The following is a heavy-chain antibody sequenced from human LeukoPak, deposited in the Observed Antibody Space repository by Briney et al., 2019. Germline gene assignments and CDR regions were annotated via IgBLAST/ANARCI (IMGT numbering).Heavy chain of an antibody. J-gene: IGHJ6*03. D-gene: IGHD3-10*01. CDR1: GDSFSSNSAA. CDR3: ARERGLEVRGVIQDIIYYYYMDV. CDR2: TYYRSKLYN. V-gene: IGHV6-1*01. Sequence: SQTLSLTCAISGDSFSSNSAAWNWLRQSPSRGLEWLGRTYYRSKLYNDYAVSVKSRITINPDTSKNQFSLQLNSVTPEDTAVYYCARERGLEVRGVIQDIIYYYYMDVWGKGTTVTVSS.